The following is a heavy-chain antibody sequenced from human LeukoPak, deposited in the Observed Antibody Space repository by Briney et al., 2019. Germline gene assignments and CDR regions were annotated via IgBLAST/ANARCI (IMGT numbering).Heavy chain of an antibody. CDR1: GGSISSGGYS. CDR3: ARDGRYYYAFDI. J-gene: IGHJ3*02. Sequence: SETLSLTCAVSGGSISSGGYSWSWIRQPLGKGLEWIGYNSGSTYYNPSLKSRATISVDTSKNQFSLKLSSVTAADTAVYYCARDGRYYYAFDIWGQGTMVTVSS. V-gene: IGHV4-30-4*07. D-gene: IGHD1-26*01. CDR2: NSGST.